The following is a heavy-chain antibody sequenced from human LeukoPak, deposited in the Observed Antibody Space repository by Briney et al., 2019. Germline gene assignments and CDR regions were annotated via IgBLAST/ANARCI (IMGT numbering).Heavy chain of an antibody. CDR2: ISAYNGNT. D-gene: IGHD6-13*01. Sequence: AAGKVSCKASGYTFTSYGISWVLQAPGQGLEWMGWISAYNGNTNYAQKLQGRVTMTTDTSTSTAYMELRSLRSDDTAVDYGARDAGTGYADCWGQGNMVTVSS. CDR3: ARDAGTGYADC. CDR1: GYTFTSYG. V-gene: IGHV1-18*01. J-gene: IGHJ4*02.